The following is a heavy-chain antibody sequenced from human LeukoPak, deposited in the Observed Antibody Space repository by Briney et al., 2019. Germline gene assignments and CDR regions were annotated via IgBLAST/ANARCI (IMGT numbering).Heavy chain of an antibody. CDR1: GGSISSYY. CDR2: LYTSGTT. D-gene: IGHD2-2*01. CDR3: GRDLCGARGLTSCFHNWFDP. J-gene: IGHJ5*02. V-gene: IGHV4-4*07. Sequence: SETLSLTCTVSGGSISSYYWSWIRQPAGKGLEWIGRLYTSGTTNYNPYFKSRVTMSVDTSKNQFSLKPSSVTAADTAVYYCGRDLCGARGLTSCFHNWFDPWGQGTQVTVSS.